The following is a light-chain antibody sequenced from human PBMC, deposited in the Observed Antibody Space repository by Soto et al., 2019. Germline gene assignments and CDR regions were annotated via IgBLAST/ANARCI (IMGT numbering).Light chain of an antibody. J-gene: IGKJ3*01. Sequence: DIQMTQSPSTLSASVGDRVTFTCRASQNVGVYLAWYQQKPGKAPKLLIYQTSSLEYGVPSRFSGSGSETEFTIAISSLQPEDFATYYSQQYYIYPPACGLGTKVEIK. CDR3: QQYYIYPPA. CDR1: QNVGVY. V-gene: IGKV1-5*03. CDR2: QTS.